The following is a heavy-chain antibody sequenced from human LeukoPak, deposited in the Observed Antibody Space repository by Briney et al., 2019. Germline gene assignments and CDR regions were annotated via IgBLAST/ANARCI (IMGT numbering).Heavy chain of an antibody. D-gene: IGHD3-10*01. CDR3: AARKVRGVWFYLDY. CDR1: GFTVSAYA. CDR2: IYDDNT. Sequence: GVSLRLSCAASGFTVSAYAMAWVRQAPGKGLEWVSTIYDDNTYYADSVKGRFAISTDNSKNTLYLQMNSLRVEDTAVYFSAARKVRGVWFYLDYWGQGTLVTVSS. V-gene: IGHV3-23*01. J-gene: IGHJ4*02.